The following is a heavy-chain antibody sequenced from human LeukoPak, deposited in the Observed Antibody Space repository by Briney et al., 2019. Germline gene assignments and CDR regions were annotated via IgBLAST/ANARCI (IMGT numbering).Heavy chain of an antibody. J-gene: IGHJ4*02. Sequence: GGSLRLSCAASGFTFGTYWMSWVRQAPGKGLEWVANIRQDGVEKYYVDSVRGRFTISRDNAKKSLFLQMNSLRVEDTAVYYCARGEIGGDWYGGWGQGTLVTVSS. CDR2: IRQDGVEK. CDR1: GFTFGTYW. V-gene: IGHV3-7*04. D-gene: IGHD2-21*02. CDR3: ARGEIGGDWYGG.